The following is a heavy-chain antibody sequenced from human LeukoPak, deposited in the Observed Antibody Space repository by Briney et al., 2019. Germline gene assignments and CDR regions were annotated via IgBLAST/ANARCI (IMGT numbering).Heavy chain of an antibody. Sequence: GGSLRLSCAASGFTFSSYAMSWVRQAPGKGLEWVSAISGSGGSTYYADSVKGRFTISRDNSKNTLYLQMNSLRAEDTAVYYCAKTEAKYYDILTGYLGYWGQGTLVTVSS. CDR3: AKTEAKYYDILTGYLGY. V-gene: IGHV3-23*01. J-gene: IGHJ4*02. D-gene: IGHD3-9*01. CDR2: ISGSGGST. CDR1: GFTFSSYA.